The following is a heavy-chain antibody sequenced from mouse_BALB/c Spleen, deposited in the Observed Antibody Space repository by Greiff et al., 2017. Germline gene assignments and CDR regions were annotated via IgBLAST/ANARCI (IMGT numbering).Heavy chain of an antibody. J-gene: IGHJ4*01. CDR3: AKPCWRGDAMDY. V-gene: IGHV2-3*01. CDR1: GFSLTSYG. Sequence: VQLQQSGPGLVEPSQTLSITCTVSGFSLTSYGVSWVRQPPGKGLEWLGVIWGNGSTTYYSALITRLSIITDNSKSQVFLKLNSLQTDDTATYYCAKPCWRGDAMDYWGQGTSVTVSS. CDR2: IWGNGST.